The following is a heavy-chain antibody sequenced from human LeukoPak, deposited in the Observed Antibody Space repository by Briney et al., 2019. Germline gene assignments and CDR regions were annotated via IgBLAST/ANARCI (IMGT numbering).Heavy chain of an antibody. D-gene: IGHD3-22*01. Sequence: GGSLRLSCAASGFTFSSYSMNWVRQAPGKGLEWVSSISSSSSYIYYEDSVKGRFTISRDNAKKSLYPQMNSLRAEDTALYYCARARGHDSSGSHFDYWGQGTLVTVSS. CDR1: GFTFSSYS. J-gene: IGHJ4*02. CDR3: ARARGHDSSGSHFDY. CDR2: ISSSSSYI. V-gene: IGHV3-21*04.